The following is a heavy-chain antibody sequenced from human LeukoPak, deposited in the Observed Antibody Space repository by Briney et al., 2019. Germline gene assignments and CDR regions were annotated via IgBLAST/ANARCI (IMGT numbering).Heavy chain of an antibody. D-gene: IGHD6-13*01. CDR1: GFTFSSYA. CDR2: ISGSGGST. CDR3: AKMVAAGNMYPLRPQH. V-gene: IGHV3-23*01. Sequence: TGGSLRLSCAASGFTFSSYAMSWVRQAPGKGLEWVSAISGSGGSTSYADSVKGRFTISRDNSKNTLSLQMNSLRVEDTALYYCAKMVAAGNMYPLRPQHWGQGTLVTVSS. J-gene: IGHJ1*01.